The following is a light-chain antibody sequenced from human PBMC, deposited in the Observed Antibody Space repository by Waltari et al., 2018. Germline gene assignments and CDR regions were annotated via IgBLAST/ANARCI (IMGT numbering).Light chain of an antibody. CDR3: SSYTSSSTLWV. V-gene: IGLV2-14*01. J-gene: IGLJ3*02. Sequence: QSALTQPASVSGSPGQSITISCTGTSSDVGGYNYVSWYQQHPGKAPKLMIYEVSNRPSGVSNRLSGSESGNTASLTSSGLQAEGGADYDCSSYTSSSTLWVFGGGTKLTVL. CDR1: SSDVGGYNY. CDR2: EVS.